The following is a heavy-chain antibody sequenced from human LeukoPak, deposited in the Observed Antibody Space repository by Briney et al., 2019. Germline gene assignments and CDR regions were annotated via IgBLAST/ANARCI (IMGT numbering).Heavy chain of an antibody. CDR3: AKDMAYDRGSGAFDI. V-gene: IGHV3-13*01. D-gene: IGHD3-22*01. J-gene: IGHJ3*02. CDR2: IGIAGDT. CDR1: GFTFSNYD. Sequence: GGSLRLSCVASGFTFSNYDMHWVRQVTGKSLEWVSGIGIAGDTYHVGSVKGRFTISRDNAKNSLYLQMNSLRAEDTALYYCAKDMAYDRGSGAFDIWGQGTMVTVSS.